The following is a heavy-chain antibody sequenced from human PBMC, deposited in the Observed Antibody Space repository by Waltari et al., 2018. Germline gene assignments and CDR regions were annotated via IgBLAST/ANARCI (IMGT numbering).Heavy chain of an antibody. CDR3: ARGIGVATIGGNWFDP. CDR1: GGSFSGYY. J-gene: IGHJ5*02. CDR2: INHSGST. Sequence: QVQLQQWGAGLLKPSETLSLTCAVYGGSFSGYYWSWIRQPPGKGLEWIGEINHSGSTNYNPSLKSRVTISVDTSKNQFSLKLSSVTAADTAVYYCARGIGVATIGGNWFDPWGQGTLVTVSS. D-gene: IGHD5-12*01. V-gene: IGHV4-34*01.